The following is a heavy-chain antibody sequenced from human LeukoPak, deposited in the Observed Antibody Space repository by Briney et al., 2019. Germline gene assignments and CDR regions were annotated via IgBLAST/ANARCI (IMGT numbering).Heavy chain of an antibody. D-gene: IGHD3-22*01. CDR3: ARSYTSSGYYYGVAY. J-gene: IGHJ4*02. CDR1: GFTFSSYA. CDR2: ISYDGSNK. Sequence: GGSLRLPCAASGFTFSSYAMHWVRQAPGKGLEWVAVISYDGSNKYYADSVKGRFTISRDNTNNSLHLQMNSLRAEDTAVYFCARSYTSSGYYYGVAYWGQGILVTVSS. V-gene: IGHV3-30*04.